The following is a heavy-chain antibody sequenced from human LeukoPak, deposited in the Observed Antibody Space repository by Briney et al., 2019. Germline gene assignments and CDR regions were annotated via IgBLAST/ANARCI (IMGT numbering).Heavy chain of an antibody. CDR2: IYPDDSDT. CDR1: GYSFTSYW. V-gene: IGHV5-51*01. Sequence: GESLKISCKGSGYSFTSYWIAWVRQMPGKGLEWMGIIYPDDSDTRYSPSFQGQVTITADKSISTAYLQWSSLKASDNAMYYCARQRRSSGWPNDYWGQGTLVTVSS. J-gene: IGHJ4*02. CDR3: ARQRRSSGWPNDY. D-gene: IGHD6-19*01.